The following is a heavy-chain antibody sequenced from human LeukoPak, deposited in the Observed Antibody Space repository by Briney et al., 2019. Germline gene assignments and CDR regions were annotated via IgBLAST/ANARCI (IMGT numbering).Heavy chain of an antibody. Sequence: RASVKVSCRASGGTFSSYAISWVRQAPGQGLEWMGGIIPIFGTANYAQKFQGRVTITADESTSTAYMELSSLRSDDTAMYFCARENTLDNWGQGTLVTVSS. CDR1: GGTFSSYA. CDR2: IIPIFGTA. J-gene: IGHJ4*02. CDR3: ARENTLDN. V-gene: IGHV1-69*01.